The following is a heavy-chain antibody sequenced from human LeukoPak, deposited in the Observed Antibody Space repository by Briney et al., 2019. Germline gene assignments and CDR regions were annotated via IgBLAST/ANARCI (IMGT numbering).Heavy chain of an antibody. V-gene: IGHV3-9*01. CDR1: GFTFDDYA. Sequence: SLRLSCAASGFTFDDYAMHWVRQAPGKGLEWVSGISYNIGSINYAESVKGRFTISRDNAKNSLYLQMNSLTVEDTALYYCAKVGPVSSYGFGFFNYWGRGTLVTVSS. CDR2: ISYNIGSI. CDR3: AKVGPVSSYGFGFFNY. D-gene: IGHD5-18*01. J-gene: IGHJ4*02.